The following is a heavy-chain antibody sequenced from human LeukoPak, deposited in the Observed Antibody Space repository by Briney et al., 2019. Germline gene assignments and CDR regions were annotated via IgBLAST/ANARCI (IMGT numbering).Heavy chain of an antibody. V-gene: IGHV3-66*04. CDR2: IYSGGST. J-gene: IGHJ6*02. D-gene: IGHD3-10*01. Sequence: GGSLRLSCAASGFTVSSNYMSWVRQAPGKGLEWVSVIYSGGSTYYPDSVKGRFTISRDNSKNTLYLQMTSLRADDTAVYYCASQVYYXSXSPXLYYYYYYGMDVWGQGTTVTVSS. CDR1: GFTVSSNY. CDR3: ASQVYYXSXSPXLYYYYYYGMDV.